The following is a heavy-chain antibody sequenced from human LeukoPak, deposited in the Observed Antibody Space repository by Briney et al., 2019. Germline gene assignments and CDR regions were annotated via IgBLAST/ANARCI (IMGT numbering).Heavy chain of an antibody. J-gene: IGHJ5*02. CDR3: ARYASRFDP. V-gene: IGHV3-7*01. CDR1: GFTFSNSW. Sequence: GGSLRLSCAASGFTFSNSWMTWVRQAPGKGLEWVANIKQDGSEKYYVDSVRGRFTISRDNAKNLLYLQMNSLRAEDTAVYYCARYASRFDPWGQGTLVTVSS. CDR2: IKQDGSEK. D-gene: IGHD2-8*01.